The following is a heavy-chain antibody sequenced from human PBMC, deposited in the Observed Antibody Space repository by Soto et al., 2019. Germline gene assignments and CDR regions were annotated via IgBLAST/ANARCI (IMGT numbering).Heavy chain of an antibody. Sequence: GGSLRLSCAASGFTFSNAWMSWVRQAPGKGLEWVGRIKSKTDGGTTDYAAPVKGRFTISRDDSKNTLYLQMDSLKTEDTAVYYCTTGGNPFNYYYYGMDVWGQGTTVTVSS. D-gene: IGHD2-15*01. V-gene: IGHV3-15*01. CDR3: TTGGNPFNYYYYGMDV. CDR2: IKSKTDGGTT. J-gene: IGHJ6*02. CDR1: GFTFSNAW.